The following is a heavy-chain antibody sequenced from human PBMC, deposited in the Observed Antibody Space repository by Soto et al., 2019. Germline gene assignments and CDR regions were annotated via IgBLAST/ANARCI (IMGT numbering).Heavy chain of an antibody. D-gene: IGHD3-10*01. CDR1: GFTFSSYG. CDR2: IRYDGSNK. Sequence: GGSLRLSCVTAGFTFSSYGMHWVRQVPVKGLEWLAIIRYDGSNKYYGDSVKGRFTISRDNSNNTLYLEMNYLRAEDTAVYYCARDRTFYGSGSKGMDFWGQGTTVTVSS. CDR3: ARDRTFYGSGSKGMDF. J-gene: IGHJ6*02. V-gene: IGHV3-30*02.